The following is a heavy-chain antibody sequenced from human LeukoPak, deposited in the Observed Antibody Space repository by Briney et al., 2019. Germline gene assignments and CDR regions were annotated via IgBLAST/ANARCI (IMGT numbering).Heavy chain of an antibody. J-gene: IGHJ3*01. V-gene: IGHV4-61*01. CDR2: IYYSGST. CDR3: AGVRADYYDSSGYYYSA. CDR1: GGSVSSGSYY. D-gene: IGHD3-22*01. Sequence: SETLSLTCTVSGGSVSSGSYYWSWIRQPPGKGLEWIGYIYYSGSTNYNPSLKSRVTISVDTSKNQFSLKLSSVTAADMAVYYCAGVRADYYDSSGYYYSAWGQGTMVTVSS.